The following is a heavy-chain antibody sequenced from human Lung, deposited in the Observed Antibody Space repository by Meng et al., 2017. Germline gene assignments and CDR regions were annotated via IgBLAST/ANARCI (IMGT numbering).Heavy chain of an antibody. CDR1: GYTFPASY. Sequence: QLQVVERGWQVNKPGASWNASSKPSGYTFPASYIHWVRRDPGQGLEWMGRINPKSGDTHYAQKFQARVTMTGDTSISTAYMELSGLRSDDTAMYYCARDEDISAAGKLFGDYWGQGTLVTVSS. J-gene: IGHJ4*02. CDR3: ARDEDISAAGKLFGDY. V-gene: IGHV1-2*06. D-gene: IGHD6-25*01. CDR2: INPKSGDT.